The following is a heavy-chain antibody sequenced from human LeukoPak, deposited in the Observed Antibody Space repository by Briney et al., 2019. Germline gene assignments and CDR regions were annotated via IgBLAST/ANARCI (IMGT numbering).Heavy chain of an antibody. J-gene: IGHJ6*03. D-gene: IGHD5-24*01. V-gene: IGHV1-18*01. CDR3: ARDGKMATPFPYYYYYYVDV. Sequence: ASVKVSCKASGYTFTSYGISWVRQAPGQGLEWMGWISAYNGNTNYAQKLQGRVTMTTDTSTSTAYMELRSLRSDDTAVYYCARDGKMATPFPYYYYYYVDVWGKGTTVTVSS. CDR1: GYTFTSYG. CDR2: ISAYNGNT.